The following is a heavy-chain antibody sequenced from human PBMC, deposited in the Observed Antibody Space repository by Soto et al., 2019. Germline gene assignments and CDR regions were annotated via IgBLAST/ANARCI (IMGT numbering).Heavy chain of an antibody. J-gene: IGHJ1*01. CDR3: VKDESINWYSGHFRH. CDR1: GFTFDDYA. V-gene: IGHV3-9*01. CDR2: INWNSGSI. Sequence: PGGSLRLSCAASGFTFDDYAMHWVRQVPGKGLEWVSGINWNSGSIGYGDSVKGRFAISRDNAKNSLHLQMNSLSAEDTAFYYCVKDESINWYSGHFRHWGQGXLVTVSS. D-gene: IGHD6-13*01.